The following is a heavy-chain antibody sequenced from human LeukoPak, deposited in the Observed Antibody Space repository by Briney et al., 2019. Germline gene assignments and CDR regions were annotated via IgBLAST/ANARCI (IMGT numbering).Heavy chain of an antibody. D-gene: IGHD6-13*01. CDR2: IYYSGST. CDR1: GGSISSYY. Sequence: SETLSLTCTVSGGSISSYYWSWIRQPPGKGLEWIGYIYYSGSTNYNPSLKSRVTISVDTSKNQFSLKVSSVTAADTAVYYCASERFGSSSWYNYWGQGTLVTVSS. V-gene: IGHV4-59*01. CDR3: ASERFGSSSWYNY. J-gene: IGHJ4*02.